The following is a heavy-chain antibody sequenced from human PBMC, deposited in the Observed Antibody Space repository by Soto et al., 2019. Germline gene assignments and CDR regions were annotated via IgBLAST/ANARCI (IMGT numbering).Heavy chain of an antibody. CDR2: ISSSSSYI. V-gene: IGHV3-21*01. CDR1: GFTFSSYS. Sequence: GGSLRLSCAASGFTFSSYSMNWVRQAPGKGLEWVSSISSSSSYIYYADSVKGRFTISRDNAKNSLYLQMNSLRAEDTAVYYCARDAVGVVVVAASDAFDIWGQGTMVTVSS. D-gene: IGHD2-15*01. J-gene: IGHJ3*02. CDR3: ARDAVGVVVVAASDAFDI.